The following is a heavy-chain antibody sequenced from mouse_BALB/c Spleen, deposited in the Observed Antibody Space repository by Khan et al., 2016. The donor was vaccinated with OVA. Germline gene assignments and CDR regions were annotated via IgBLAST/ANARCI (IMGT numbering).Heavy chain of an antibody. Sequence: EVQLQESGPGLVKPSQSLSLTCTVTGYSITSGYGWNWIRQFPGNKLEWMGYISYSGSTNYNPSLKSRISITRDTSKNQFFLQLNSVTTADTATXYCARSARIQYWGQGTTVTVSS. CDR3: ARSARIQY. CDR1: GYSITSGYG. V-gene: IGHV3-2*02. D-gene: IGHD1-2*01. CDR2: ISYSGST. J-gene: IGHJ2*01.